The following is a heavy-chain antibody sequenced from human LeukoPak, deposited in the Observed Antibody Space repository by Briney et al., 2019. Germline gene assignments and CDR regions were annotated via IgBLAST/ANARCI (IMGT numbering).Heavy chain of an antibody. Sequence: PSETLSLTCTVSGGSISSYYWSWLRQPAGKGLEWIGRIYTSGSTNYNPSLKSRVTMSVDTSKNQFSLKLSSVTAADTAVYYCARDRDYYDTGYFQHWGQGTLVTVSS. J-gene: IGHJ1*01. CDR1: GGSISSYY. CDR3: ARDRDYYDTGYFQH. D-gene: IGHD3-22*01. CDR2: IYTSGST. V-gene: IGHV4-4*07.